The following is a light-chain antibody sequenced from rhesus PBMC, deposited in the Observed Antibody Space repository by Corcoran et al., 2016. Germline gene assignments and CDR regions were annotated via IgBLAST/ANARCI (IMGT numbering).Light chain of an antibody. CDR2: GGS. CDR1: QSLLHTDGYTY. V-gene: IGKV2-61*01. CDR3: MQHKALPWT. Sequence: DIVMTQTPLSLPVTPGEPASISCRSSQSLLHTDGYTYLDWYLQKPGQSPQLLIYGGSNRASGCPDRFRGSGSGTDVTLKISKVEAEDVGVYYCMQHKALPWTFGQGTKVEIK. J-gene: IGKJ1*01.